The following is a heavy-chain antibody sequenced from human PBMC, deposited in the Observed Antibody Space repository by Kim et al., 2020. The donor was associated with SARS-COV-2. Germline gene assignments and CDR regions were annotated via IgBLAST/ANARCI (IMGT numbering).Heavy chain of an antibody. J-gene: IGHJ4*02. V-gene: IGHV7-4-1*02. D-gene: IGHD3-10*01. CDR3: ARVRGSAGRTLFDY. Sequence: AQGFTGRFVFSLDTSVSTAYLQISSLKAEDTAVYYCARVRGSAGRTLFDYWGQGTLVTVSS.